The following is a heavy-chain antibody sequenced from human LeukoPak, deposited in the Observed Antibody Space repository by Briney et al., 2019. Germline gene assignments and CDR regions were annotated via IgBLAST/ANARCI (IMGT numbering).Heavy chain of an antibody. CDR2: IKDKTDHGAT. CDR3: TTSHYDFWSGYHF. V-gene: IGHV3-15*01. J-gene: IGHJ4*02. Sequence: GGSLRLSCTASGVTFTDAWMSWVRQAPGKGLEWIALIKDKTDHGATDYSAPVKGRFTLSRDTSKNTVHLQMNSLRIEDTAVYYCTTSHYDFWSGYHFRGQGALVTVSS. CDR1: GVTFTDAW. D-gene: IGHD3-3*01.